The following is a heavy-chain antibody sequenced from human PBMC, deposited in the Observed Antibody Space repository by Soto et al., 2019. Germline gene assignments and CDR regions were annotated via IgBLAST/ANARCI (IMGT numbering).Heavy chain of an antibody. CDR1: GFTFSNFG. J-gene: IGHJ4*02. V-gene: IGHV3-30*18. CDR2: ISADGSDK. CDR3: TKGSEVARQELDY. D-gene: IGHD3-3*01. Sequence: QVQLVESGGGVVQPGRSLRLSCAASGFTFSNFGMHWGRQAPGKGLEWVAAISADGSDKYFSDSVKGRFTISRDNSNNTLFLPINSLRVEDTAVYYCTKGSEVARQELDYWGQGPLVTVSS.